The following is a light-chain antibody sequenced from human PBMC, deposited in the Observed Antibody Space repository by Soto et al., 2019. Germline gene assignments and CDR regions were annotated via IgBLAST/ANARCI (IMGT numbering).Light chain of an antibody. CDR2: DAS. Sequence: DIQLTQSPSALSASIGDRVSITCRASQTIITSLAWYQQKPGKAPKLLIYDASVLQTGVPARFSGYASGTEFTLTNTRVQPDDCATYYCQQYNSYSAHGLTVGGGTNVGIK. J-gene: IGKJ4*01. CDR3: QQYNSYSAHGLT. CDR1: QTIITS. V-gene: IGKV1-5*01.